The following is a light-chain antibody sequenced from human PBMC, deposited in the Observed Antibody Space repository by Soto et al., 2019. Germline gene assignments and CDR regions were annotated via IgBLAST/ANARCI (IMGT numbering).Light chain of an antibody. CDR1: SSDVGGYNH. Sequence: QSVLTQPASVSGSPGQSITISCTGTSSDVGGYNHVSWYQQHPGIAPKLIIYEVRNRPSGVSNRLSGSKSGNTASLTISGLQADDEADYYCCSYTSSSIRVFGGGTK. J-gene: IGLJ3*02. V-gene: IGLV2-14*01. CDR2: EVR. CDR3: CSYTSSSIRV.